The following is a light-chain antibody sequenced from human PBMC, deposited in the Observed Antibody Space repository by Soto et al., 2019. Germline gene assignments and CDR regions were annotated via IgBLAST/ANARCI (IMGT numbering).Light chain of an antibody. J-gene: IGLJ1*01. CDR3: QSYDSSLSGFYV. CDR1: SSNIGAGYD. Sequence: VLTQPPSVSGAPGQRVTISCTGSSSNIGAGYDVHWYQQLPGTAPKLLIYGNSNRPSGVPDRFSGSKSGTSASLAITGLQAEDEADYYCQSYDSSLSGFYVFGTGTKVTVL. CDR2: GNS. V-gene: IGLV1-40*01.